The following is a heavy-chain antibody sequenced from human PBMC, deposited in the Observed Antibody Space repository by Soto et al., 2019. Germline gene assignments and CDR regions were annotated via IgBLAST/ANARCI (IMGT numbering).Heavy chain of an antibody. Sequence: CKASGGTFSSYAISCVRQAPGQGLEWRGGTFPIFGTANYAQKFQGRVTRTADESTSTAYRELSSRRSEDTAVYFSARSVVDGERWWGRAVWGRGSTANVSS. D-gene: IGHD2-8*02. CDR3: ARSVVDGERWWGRAV. CDR2: TFPIFGTA. J-gene: IGHJ6*02. V-gene: IGHV1-69*01. CDR1: GGTFSSYA.